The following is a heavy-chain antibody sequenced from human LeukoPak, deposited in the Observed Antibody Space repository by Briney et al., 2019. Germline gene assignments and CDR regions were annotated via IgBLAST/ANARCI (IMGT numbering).Heavy chain of an antibody. D-gene: IGHD6-19*01. J-gene: IGHJ4*02. Sequence: GGSLRLSCAASGFTFSSYWMSWVRQAPGKGLEWVANIKQDGSEKYYVDSVKGRFTISRDNAKNSLYLQMNSLRAEDTAVYYRASFSLSGWYGVDYWGQGTLVTVSS. CDR2: IKQDGSEK. CDR3: ASFSLSGWYGVDY. CDR1: GFTFSSYW. V-gene: IGHV3-7*01.